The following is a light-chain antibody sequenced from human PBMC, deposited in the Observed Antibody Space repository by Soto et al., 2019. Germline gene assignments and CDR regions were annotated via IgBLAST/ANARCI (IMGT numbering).Light chain of an antibody. Sequence: QSVLTQPPSASGSPGQSVTISCTGTSSDIGVYNYVSWYQQHPGKAPKLMIYEVSKRPSGVPDRFSGSKSGNTASLTGSGLQAEDEADYYCSSYAGSNNLVFGRGPNVTVL. J-gene: IGLJ2*01. CDR1: SSDIGVYNY. CDR3: SSYAGSNNLV. CDR2: EVS. V-gene: IGLV2-8*01.